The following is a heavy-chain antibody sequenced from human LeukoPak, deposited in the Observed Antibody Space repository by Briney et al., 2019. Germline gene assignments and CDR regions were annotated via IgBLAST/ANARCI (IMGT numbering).Heavy chain of an antibody. CDR3: ARDLIGIAARPVLALGDY. Sequence: ASVKVSGKASGYTFTCYYMHWVRQAPGQGLECMGWIKPNSGGTNYAQKFQGRVTMTRDTSISTAYMELRRLRSDDTAVYYCARDLIGIAARPVLALGDYWGQGTLVTVSS. CDR1: GYTFTCYY. D-gene: IGHD6-6*01. J-gene: IGHJ4*02. CDR2: IKPNSGGT. V-gene: IGHV1-2*02.